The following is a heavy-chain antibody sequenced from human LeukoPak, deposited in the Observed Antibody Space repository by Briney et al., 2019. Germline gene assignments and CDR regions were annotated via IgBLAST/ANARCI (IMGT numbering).Heavy chain of an antibody. CDR3: ATSDDSSGSD. CDR2: INQDGSII. J-gene: IGHJ4*02. D-gene: IGHD3-22*01. V-gene: IGHV3-7*01. Sequence: GGSLRLSCAASGFTFSGYWMSWVRQAPGKGQEWVANINQDGSIIHYVDSAKGRFTISRDNAKNSLYLQMNYLRAEDTALYYCATSDDSSGSDWGQGTLVTVSS. CDR1: GFTFSGYW.